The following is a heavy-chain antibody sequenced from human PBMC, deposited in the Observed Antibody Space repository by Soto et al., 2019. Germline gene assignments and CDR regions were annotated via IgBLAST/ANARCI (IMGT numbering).Heavy chain of an antibody. J-gene: IGHJ4*02. CDR2: ISGSGGST. CDR3: ATDRIAARPVLNYFDY. V-gene: IGHV3-23*01. D-gene: IGHD6-6*01. CDR1: GFTFSSYA. Sequence: PGGSLRLSCAASGFTFSSYAMSWVRQAPGKGLEWVSAISGSGGSTYYADSVKGRFTISRDNSKNTLYLQMNSLRAEDTAVYYCATDRIAARPVLNYFDYWGQGTLVTVSS.